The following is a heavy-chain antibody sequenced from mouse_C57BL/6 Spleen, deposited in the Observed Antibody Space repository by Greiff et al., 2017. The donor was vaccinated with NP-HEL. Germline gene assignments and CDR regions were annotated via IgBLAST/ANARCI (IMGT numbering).Heavy chain of an antibody. V-gene: IGHV1-82*01. CDR2: IYPGDGDT. D-gene: IGHD2-4*01. Sequence: VQLQQSGPELVKPGASVKISCKASGYAFSSSWMNWVKQRPGKGLEWIGRIYPGDGDTNYNGKFKGKATLTADKSSSTAYMQLSSLTSVDSAVYFCARSLYDYSYYVDDWGQGTTLTVSS. CDR3: ARSLYDYSYYVDD. CDR1: GYAFSSSW. J-gene: IGHJ2*01.